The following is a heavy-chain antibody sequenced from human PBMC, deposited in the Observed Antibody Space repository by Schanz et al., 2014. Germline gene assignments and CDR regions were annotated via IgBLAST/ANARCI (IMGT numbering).Heavy chain of an antibody. CDR2: IYYSGST. D-gene: IGHD6-19*01. CDR3: ARQYSGWSRFDP. Sequence: QVQLQESGPGLVKPSETLSLTCSVSGGSIRTYFWAWIRQPPGKGLEWIGFIYYSGSTNYNPSLKSGVPIPVDRPRNHFARTRNSVTAADTGVYYCARQYSGWSRFDPWGQGIRVTVSS. V-gene: IGHV4-59*08. CDR1: GGSIRTYF. J-gene: IGHJ5*02.